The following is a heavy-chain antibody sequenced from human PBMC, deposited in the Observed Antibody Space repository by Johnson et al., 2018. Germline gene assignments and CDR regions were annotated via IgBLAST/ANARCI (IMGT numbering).Heavy chain of an antibody. J-gene: IGHJ6*02. Sequence: QVQPVQSGGGVVQXARSLRPSCAASGFSFVSSGMHWVRQVPGKALEGVAVISVDGRNQFYADSVKVRFTISRDNSKNTLYLQINGRRAEDTAVYYWAKDQGYGDYYYGMDVWGQGTTVTVSS. D-gene: IGHD4-17*01. CDR1: GFSFVSSG. V-gene: IGHV3-30*18. CDR3: AKDQGYGDYYYGMDV. CDR2: ISVDGRNQ.